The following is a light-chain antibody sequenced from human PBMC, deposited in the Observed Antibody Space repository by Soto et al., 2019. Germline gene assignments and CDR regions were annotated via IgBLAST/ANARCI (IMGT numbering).Light chain of an antibody. V-gene: IGLV2-23*02. CDR1: SSDVGSYNL. CDR3: CSYAGSSTVV. CDR2: EVS. Sequence: QSVLTQTASVSGSPGQSITISCTGTSSDVGSYNLVSWYQLHPGKAPKFMIYEVSKRPSGVSNRFSGSKSGNTASLTISGLQADDEADYYCCSYAGSSTVVFGGGTQLTV. J-gene: IGLJ2*01.